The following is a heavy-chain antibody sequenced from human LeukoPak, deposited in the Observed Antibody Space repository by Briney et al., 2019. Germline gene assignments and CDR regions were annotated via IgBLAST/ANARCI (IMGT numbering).Heavy chain of an antibody. V-gene: IGHV1-46*01. Sequence: ASVKVSCKASGYTFTSYYMHWVRQAPGQGLEWMGIINPSGGSTSYAQKFQGRVTMTRDTSTSTVYMELSSLRSEDTAVYYCARDRNYYGSGSYSLNYYYYGMDVWGQGTTVTVSS. D-gene: IGHD3-10*01. J-gene: IGHJ6*02. CDR2: INPSGGST. CDR1: GYTFTSYY. CDR3: ARDRNYYGSGSYSLNYYYYGMDV.